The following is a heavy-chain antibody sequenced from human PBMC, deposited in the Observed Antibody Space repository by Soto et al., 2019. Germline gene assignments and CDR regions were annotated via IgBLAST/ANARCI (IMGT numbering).Heavy chain of an antibody. CDR2: MNPNSGNT. V-gene: IGHV1-8*01. D-gene: IGHD3-3*01. Sequence: ASVKVSCKASGYTFTSYDINWVRQATGQGLEWMGWMNPNSGNTGYAQKFQGRVTMTRNTSISTAYMELSSLRSEDTAVYYCARGSSYYDFWSGYNDFDYWGQGTLVTVSS. J-gene: IGHJ4*02. CDR1: GYTFTSYD. CDR3: ARGSSYYDFWSGYNDFDY.